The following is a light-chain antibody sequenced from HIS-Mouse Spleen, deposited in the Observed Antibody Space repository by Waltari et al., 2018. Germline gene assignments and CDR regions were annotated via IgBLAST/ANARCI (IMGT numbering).Light chain of an antibody. J-gene: IGLJ1*01. CDR2: EVS. CDR1: SSDVGGYNY. CDR3: SSYTSTSTYV. V-gene: IGLV2-14*01. Sequence: QSALTQPASVSGSPGQSITISCTGTSSDVGGYNYVSWYQQHPGKAPKLMIYEVSNRPSGVSTLFSGSKSDNTASLTISGLQAEDEADYYCSSYTSTSTYVFGTGTKVTVL.